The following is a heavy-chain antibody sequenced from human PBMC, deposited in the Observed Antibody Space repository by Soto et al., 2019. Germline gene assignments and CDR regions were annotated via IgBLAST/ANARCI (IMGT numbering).Heavy chain of an antibody. V-gene: IGHV4-61*01. J-gene: IGHJ4*02. CDR2: IYNSGRT. D-gene: IGHD1-26*01. Sequence: SETLSLTCTVSCGSVNSDYYYWTWIRQPPGKGLEWIGYIYNSGRTNYNPSLKSRVSISMDTSRNQFSLKLTSVTAADTAVFYCAREYSNSPEAFDIWGQGSLVTVSS. CDR3: AREYSNSPEAFDI. CDR1: CGSVNSDYYY.